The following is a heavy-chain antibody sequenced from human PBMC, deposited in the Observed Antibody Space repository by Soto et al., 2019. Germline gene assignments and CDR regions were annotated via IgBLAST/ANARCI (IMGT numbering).Heavy chain of an antibody. CDR2: ISAYNGNT. V-gene: IGHV1-18*04. J-gene: IGHJ6*02. CDR1: GYTFTSYG. CDR3: ARAEWYNWHDLDYYGMDV. Sequence: ASVKVSCKASGYTFTSYGISWVRQAPGQGLEWMGWISAYNGNTNYAQKLQGRVTMTTDTSTSTAYMELRSLRSDDTAVYYCARAEWYNWHDLDYYGMDVWGQGTTVTVSS. D-gene: IGHD1-20*01.